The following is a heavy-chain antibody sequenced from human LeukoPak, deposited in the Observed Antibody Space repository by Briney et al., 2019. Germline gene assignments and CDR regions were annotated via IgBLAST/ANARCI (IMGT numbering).Heavy chain of an antibody. CDR1: GFTFSTYR. CDR2: ISTSDSYI. D-gene: IGHD2-21*02. V-gene: IGHV3-21*01. J-gene: IGHJ4*02. Sequence: GSLRLSCAASGFTFSTYRMNWVRQAPGKGLEWVSSISTSDSYIYYADSVKGRFTISRDNAKNSLYLQMHSLRAEDTAVYYCARSPQYCGGDCYSDYWGQGTLVTVSS. CDR3: ARSPQYCGGDCYSDY.